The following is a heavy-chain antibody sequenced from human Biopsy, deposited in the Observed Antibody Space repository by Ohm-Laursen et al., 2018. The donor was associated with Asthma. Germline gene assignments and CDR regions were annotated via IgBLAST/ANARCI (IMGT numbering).Heavy chain of an antibody. CDR2: MTPNSGNT. CDR1: RYTFTSYD. V-gene: IGHV1-8*01. D-gene: IGHD5-24*01. J-gene: IGHJ6*02. CDR3: ERDGPQPRSTLIFGMDV. Sequence: ASSVKASCKASRYTFTSYDINWVRQATGHGLEWMGWMTPNSGNTGYPQNFQGRVTMTRDTSISTAYMDLSSLRSEDTAVYYCERDGPQPRSTLIFGMDVWGQGTTVTVSS.